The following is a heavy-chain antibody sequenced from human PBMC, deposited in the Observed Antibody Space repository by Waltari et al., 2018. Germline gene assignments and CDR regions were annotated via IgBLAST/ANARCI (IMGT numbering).Heavy chain of an antibody. Sequence: QLQLQESGPGLVKPSETLSLTCTVSGGSISSSSYYLGWIRQPPGKGLEWIGSIYYSGSTYYNPSLKSRVTISVDTSKNQFSLKLSSVTAADTAVYYCARGKEWLFHFWGQGTLVTVSS. J-gene: IGHJ4*02. V-gene: IGHV4-39*01. D-gene: IGHD3-3*01. CDR1: GGSISSSSYY. CDR3: ARGKEWLFHF. CDR2: IYYSGST.